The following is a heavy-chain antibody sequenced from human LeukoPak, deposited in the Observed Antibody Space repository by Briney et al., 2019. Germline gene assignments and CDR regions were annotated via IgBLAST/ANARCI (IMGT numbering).Heavy chain of an antibody. J-gene: IGHJ6*03. Sequence: GGSLRLSCAASGFTFSDYYMSWIRQAPGKGLEWVSYISSSGSTIYYADSVKGRFTISRDNSKNTLYLQMNSLRAEDTAVYYCARDNYYYYMDVWGKGTTVTISS. CDR1: GFTFSDYY. V-gene: IGHV3-11*04. CDR3: ARDNYYYYMDV. CDR2: ISSSGSTI.